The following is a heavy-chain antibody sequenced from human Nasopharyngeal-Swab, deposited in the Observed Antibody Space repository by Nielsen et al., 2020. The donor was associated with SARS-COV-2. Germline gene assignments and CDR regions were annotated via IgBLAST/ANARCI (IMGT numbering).Heavy chain of an antibody. CDR2: IYHSGST. CDR3: ARDGYGDYGPDC. Sequence: WIRQPPGKGLEWIGSIYHSGSTYYNPSLKSRVTISVDTSKNQFSLKLSSVTAADTAVYYCARDGYGDYGPDCWGQGTLVTVSS. V-gene: IGHV4-38-2*02. J-gene: IGHJ4*02. D-gene: IGHD4-17*01.